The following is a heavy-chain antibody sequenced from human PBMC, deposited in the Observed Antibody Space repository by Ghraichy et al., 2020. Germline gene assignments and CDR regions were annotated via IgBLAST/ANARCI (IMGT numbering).Heavy chain of an antibody. J-gene: IGHJ3*02. CDR3: ARAETYYDSSGYYPWAFDI. V-gene: IGHV1-46*01. CDR2: INPSGGST. Sequence: ASVKVSCKASGYTFTSYYMHWVRQAPGQGLEWMGIINPSGGSTSYAQKFQGRVTMTRDTSTSTVYMELSSLRSEDTAVYYCARAETYYDSSGYYPWAFDIWGQGTMVTVSS. CDR1: GYTFTSYY. D-gene: IGHD3-22*01.